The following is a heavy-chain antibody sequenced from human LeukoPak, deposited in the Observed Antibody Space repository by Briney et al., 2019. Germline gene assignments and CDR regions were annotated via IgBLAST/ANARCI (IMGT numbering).Heavy chain of an antibody. CDR2: SCSSGST. V-gene: IGHV4-59*08. Sequence: RSETLYLTCTVSGGSFSSNCWNWIRQPPGKGLEWIGYSCSSGSTNYNPTIMSRVTISVDTSKKQFSLRLNSVTAADTAVYYCARHQHQLVTGYDYWGQGTLVTVSS. D-gene: IGHD3-9*01. J-gene: IGHJ4*02. CDR1: GGSFSSNC. CDR3: ARHQHQLVTGYDY.